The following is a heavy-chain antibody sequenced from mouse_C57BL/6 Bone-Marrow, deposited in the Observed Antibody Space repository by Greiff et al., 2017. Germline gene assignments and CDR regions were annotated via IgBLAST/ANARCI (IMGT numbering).Heavy chain of an antibody. D-gene: IGHD1-1*01. V-gene: IGHV1-63*01. Sequence: VQVVESGAELVRPGTSVKMSCKASGYTFTNYWIGWAKQRPGHGLEWIGDIYPGGGYTNYNEKFKGKATLTADKSSSTAYMQFSSLTSEDSAIXYCARGNYGSSYGGYFDGWGTGTTVTVSS. J-gene: IGHJ1*03. CDR3: ARGNYGSSYGGYFDG. CDR1: GYTFTNYW. CDR2: IYPGGGYT.